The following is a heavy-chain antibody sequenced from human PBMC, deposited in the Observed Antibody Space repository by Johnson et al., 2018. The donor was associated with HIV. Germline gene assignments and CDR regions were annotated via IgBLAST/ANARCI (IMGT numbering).Heavy chain of an antibody. J-gene: IGHJ3*02. CDR1: GFTVSSNY. Sequence: VQLVESGGGLIQPGGSLRLSCAASGFTVSSNYMSWVRQPPGKGLEWVSVIYSGGNTYYADSVKGRFNISRDNSRNTLYLQMNSLRAEDTALYYCARDFNSGSPDGAFDIWGQGTMVTVSS. V-gene: IGHV3-53*01. D-gene: IGHD4-23*01. CDR2: IYSGGNT. CDR3: ARDFNSGSPDGAFDI.